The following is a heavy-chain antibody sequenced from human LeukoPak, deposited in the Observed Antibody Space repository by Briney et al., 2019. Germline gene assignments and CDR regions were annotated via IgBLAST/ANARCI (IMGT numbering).Heavy chain of an antibody. CDR3: ARADYSSTWSHDYYYMDV. CDR2: IYTSGST. J-gene: IGHJ6*03. V-gene: IGHV4-61*02. Sequence: SETLSLTCTVSGNSISSGDNYWSWIRQPAGKGLEWIGRIYTSGSTNYNPSLKSRVTISGDTSKNQFSLKLSSVTAADTAVYYCARADYSSTWSHDYYYMDVWGKGTTVTVSS. CDR1: GNSISSGDNY. D-gene: IGHD6-13*01.